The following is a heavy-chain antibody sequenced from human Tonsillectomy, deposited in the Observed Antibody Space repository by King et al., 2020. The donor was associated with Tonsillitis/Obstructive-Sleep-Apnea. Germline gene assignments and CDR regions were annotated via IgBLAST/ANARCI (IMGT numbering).Heavy chain of an antibody. V-gene: IGHV2-26*01. CDR3: ARSSPPSSYSTHAFDI. D-gene: IGHD6-13*01. CDR1: GFSLSNARMG. CDR2: IFSNYEK. Sequence: VTLKESGPVLVRPTETLTLTCTVSGFSLSNARMGVSWIRQPPGKALVWLAHIFSNYEKSYSTSLKSRLTISKDTSTSQVVVTITNMDPVDTATYYCARSSPPSSYSTHAFDIWGQGTMVTVSS. J-gene: IGHJ3*02.